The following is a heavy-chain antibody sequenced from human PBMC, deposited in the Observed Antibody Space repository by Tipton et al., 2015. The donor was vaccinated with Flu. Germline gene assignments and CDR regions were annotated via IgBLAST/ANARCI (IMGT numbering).Heavy chain of an antibody. J-gene: IGHJ4*02. V-gene: IGHV3-11*01. Sequence: QVQLVQSGGGLVKPGGSPRLSCAASGFTFSDYYMSWVRQAPGKGLEWLSYISGSGTNIYYADSVKGRFTTSRDNAKNSLYLQMNSLRAEDTAVYYCARVPERNYVDRLDYWGQGTLVTVSS. CDR3: ARVPERNYVDRLDY. D-gene: IGHD4-11*01. CDR1: GFTFSDYY. CDR2: ISGSGTNI.